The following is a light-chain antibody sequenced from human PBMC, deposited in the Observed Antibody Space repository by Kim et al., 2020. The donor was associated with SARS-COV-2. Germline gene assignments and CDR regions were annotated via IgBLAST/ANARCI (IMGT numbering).Light chain of an antibody. CDR3: SAWDDSLSGLV. CDR1: GSSIGGPC. V-gene: IGLV1-47*01. CDR2: RNK. Sequence: GQGETTSCSGSGSSIGGPCVYWYQQLPGPAPELVVYRNKQRPSGVPDRFSGSKSGTAASLAISGLRSEDEAAHYCSAWDDSLSGLVFGGGTQLTVL. J-gene: IGLJ3*02.